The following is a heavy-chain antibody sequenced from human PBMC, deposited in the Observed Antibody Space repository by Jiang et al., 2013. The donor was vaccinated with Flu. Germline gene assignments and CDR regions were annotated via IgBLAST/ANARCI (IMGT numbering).Heavy chain of an antibody. CDR2: IYYSGST. Sequence: GPGLVKPSETLSLTCTVSGGSISSNSYYWGWIRQPPGKELEWIGSIYYSGSTHDNPSFKSRVTISVDTSKNQFSLKLSSVTAADTAMYYCARQVRIVVVIPLRTFDHWGQGTLVTVSS. CDR1: GGSISSNSYY. V-gene: IGHV4-39*01. CDR3: ARQVRIVVVIPLRTFDH. D-gene: IGHD3-22*01. J-gene: IGHJ4*02.